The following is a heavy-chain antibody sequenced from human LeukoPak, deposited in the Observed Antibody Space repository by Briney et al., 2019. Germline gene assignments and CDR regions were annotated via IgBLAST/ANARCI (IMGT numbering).Heavy chain of an antibody. J-gene: IGHJ6*02. D-gene: IGHD5-12*01. CDR2: ISYDGSNK. V-gene: IGHV3-30*18. Sequence: GGSLRLSCAASGFTFSSYGMHWVRQAPGKGLEWVAVISYDGSNKYYADSVKGRFTISRDNSKNTLYLQMNSLRAEDTAVYYCAKDLRPLDIVANPGGYGMDVWGQGTTVTVSS. CDR3: AKDLRPLDIVANPGGYGMDV. CDR1: GFTFSSYG.